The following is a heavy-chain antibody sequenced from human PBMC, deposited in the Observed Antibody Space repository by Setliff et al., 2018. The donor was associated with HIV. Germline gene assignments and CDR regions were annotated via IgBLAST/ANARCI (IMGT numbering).Heavy chain of an antibody. J-gene: IGHJ4*02. V-gene: IGHV4-39*07. Sequence: SETLSLTCTVSGGSISSSSYYWGWIRQPPGKGLEWIGSIYYSGRAHYNPSLKSRVTISVDTPKNQFSLKLSSLTAADTAVYYCARGAPYCNHGICHLFDYWGQGNLVTVS. CDR1: GGSISSSSYY. D-gene: IGHD2-8*01. CDR3: ARGAPYCNHGICHLFDY. CDR2: IYYSGRA.